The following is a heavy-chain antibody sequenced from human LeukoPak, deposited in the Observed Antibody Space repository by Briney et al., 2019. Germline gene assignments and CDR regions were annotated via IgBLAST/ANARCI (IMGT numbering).Heavy chain of an antibody. CDR1: GGSISSYY. J-gene: IGHJ6*02. V-gene: IGHV4-4*07. Sequence: PSETLPLTCTVSGGSISSYYWSWIRQPAGKGLEWIGRIYTSGSTNYNPSLKSRVTMSVDTSKNQFSLKLSSVTAADTAVYYCARNEVGTTVYGMDVWGQGTTVTVSS. D-gene: IGHD1-26*01. CDR3: ARNEVGTTVYGMDV. CDR2: IYTSGST.